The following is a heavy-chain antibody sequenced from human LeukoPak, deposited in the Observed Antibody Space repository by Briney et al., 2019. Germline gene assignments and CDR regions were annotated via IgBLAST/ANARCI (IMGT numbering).Heavy chain of an antibody. CDR2: INPNSGDT. CDR3: ARDNSVGDIAWWFDP. CDR1: GYTFSDYY. V-gene: IGHV1-2*03. J-gene: IGHJ5*02. D-gene: IGHD3-16*02. Sequence: LGASVKVSCKTSGYTFSDYYIHWIRQAPGQGLEWVGWINPNSGDTDYAQKFQGRVTVTRDMSTTTDYMELSSLRSEDTAVYYCARDNSVGDIAWWFDPWGQGTLVTVSS.